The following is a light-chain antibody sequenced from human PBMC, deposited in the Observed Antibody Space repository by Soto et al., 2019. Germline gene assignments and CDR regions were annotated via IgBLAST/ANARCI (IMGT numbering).Light chain of an antibody. J-gene: IGLJ1*01. CDR2: DVS. CDR3: SSSTRV. CDR1: SSDVGGYNY. Sequence: QSVLTQPASVSGSPGQSITISCTGTSSDVGGYNYVSWYQQHPDKAPKLMIYDVSDRPSGVSNRFSGSKSGNTASLTISGLQAEDEADYYTSSSTRVFGTGTKLTVL. V-gene: IGLV2-14*03.